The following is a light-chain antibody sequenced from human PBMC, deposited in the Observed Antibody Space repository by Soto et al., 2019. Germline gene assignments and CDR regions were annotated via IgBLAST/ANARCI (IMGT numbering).Light chain of an antibody. Sequence: EIVMTQSPATLSLSPGERATLSCRASQTIDNTLAWYQRKPGQAPRLLIYDASTRATGVPARFSGSGSGTDFTLTIGSLQSEDFAVYYCQHYNYWPYTFGQGTKVEIK. J-gene: IGKJ2*01. CDR1: QTIDNT. CDR2: DAS. V-gene: IGKV3-15*01. CDR3: QHYNYWPYT.